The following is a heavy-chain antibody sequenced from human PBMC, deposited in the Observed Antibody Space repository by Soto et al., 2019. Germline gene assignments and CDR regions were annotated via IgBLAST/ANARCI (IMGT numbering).Heavy chain of an antibody. CDR2: ISSTSNTI. D-gene: IGHD1-7*01. CDR1: GFTFSSYS. V-gene: IGHV3-48*02. J-gene: IGHJ6*02. CDR3: ARAKYNENYRYYYYGMDV. Sequence: EVHLVESGGGLVQPGGSLRLSCAASGFTFSSYSMNWVRQAPGKGLEWLSYISSTSNTIYYADSVKGRFTISRDNAKNSVYLQMNSLNDEDTAVYYCARAKYNENYRYYYYGMDVWGQGTTVTVSS.